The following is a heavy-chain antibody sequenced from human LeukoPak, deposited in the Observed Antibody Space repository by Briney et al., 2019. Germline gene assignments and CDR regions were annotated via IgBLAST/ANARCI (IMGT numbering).Heavy chain of an antibody. CDR2: IYYSGST. V-gene: IGHV4-59*05. CDR1: GGSISSYY. J-gene: IGHJ4*02. CDR3: ARLASYGDYRRNFDY. D-gene: IGHD4-17*01. Sequence: SETLSLTCTVSGGSISSYYWSWIRQPPGKGLEWIGSIYYSGSTYYNPSLKSRVTISVDTSKNQFSLKLSSVTAADTAVYYCARLASYGDYRRNFDYWGQGTLVTVSS.